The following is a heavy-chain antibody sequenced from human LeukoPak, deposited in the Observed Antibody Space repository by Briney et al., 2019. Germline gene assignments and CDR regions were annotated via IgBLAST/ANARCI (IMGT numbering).Heavy chain of an antibody. Sequence: PGGSLRLSCAASGFTFDDYGMSWVRQAPGKGLEWVPGINWNGGSTGYADSVKGRFSISRDNAKNSLYLQMNSLRAEDTALYHCARDSLVVNLHGMDVWGQGTTVTVSS. CDR2: INWNGGST. CDR1: GFTFDDYG. CDR3: ARDSLVVNLHGMDV. J-gene: IGHJ6*02. D-gene: IGHD2-15*01. V-gene: IGHV3-20*01.